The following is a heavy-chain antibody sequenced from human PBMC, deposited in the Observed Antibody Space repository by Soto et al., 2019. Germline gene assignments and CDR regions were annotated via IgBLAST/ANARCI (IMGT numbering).Heavy chain of an antibody. V-gene: IGHV3-23*01. D-gene: IGHD3-9*01. CDR3: AKDLLRYFDWLLPTNWFDP. CDR2: ISGSGGST. CDR1: GFTFSSYA. J-gene: IGHJ5*02. Sequence: GGSLRLSCAASGFTFSSYAMSWVRQAPGKGLEWVSAISGSGGSTYYADSVKGRFTISRDNSKNTLYLQMNSLRAEDTAVYYCAKDLLRYFDWLLPTNWFDPWGQGTLVTVSS.